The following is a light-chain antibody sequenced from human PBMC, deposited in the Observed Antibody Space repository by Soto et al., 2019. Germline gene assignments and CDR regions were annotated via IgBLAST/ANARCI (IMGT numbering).Light chain of an antibody. CDR3: AAWDDSLNGRV. J-gene: IGLJ1*01. Sequence: QSVLTQPPSASVTPGQRVTISCSGSSSNIGSNTVNWYRQLPGTAPKLLIYSNNQRPSGVPDRFSGSKSGTSASLAISGLQSEDEADYYCAAWDDSLNGRVFGTGTKVTVL. V-gene: IGLV1-44*01. CDR1: SSNIGSNT. CDR2: SNN.